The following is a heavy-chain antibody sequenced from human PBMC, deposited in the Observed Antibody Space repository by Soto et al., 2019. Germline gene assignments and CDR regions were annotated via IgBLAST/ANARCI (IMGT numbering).Heavy chain of an antibody. CDR3: ARDMYTKYVNYFDL. CDR1: GFSFKDYY. J-gene: IGHJ5*02. CDR2: ITSSGGNA. Sequence: GSLRLSCAASGFSFKDYYMTWMRQTPEKGLEWISTITSSGGNAYYAASVKGRVTISRDNAHNSLYLQMSGLRAEDTALYYCARDMYTKYVNYFDLWGQGTLVTVSS. V-gene: IGHV3-11*01. D-gene: IGHD2-2*02.